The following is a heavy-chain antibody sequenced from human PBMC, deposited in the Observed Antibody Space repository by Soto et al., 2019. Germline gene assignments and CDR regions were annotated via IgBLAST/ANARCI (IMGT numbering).Heavy chain of an antibody. CDR2: IYYSGST. CDR3: ARLPLLEDYYGMDV. D-gene: IGHD2-21*01. J-gene: IGHJ6*02. Sequence: PSETLSLTCTVSGGSISSSSYYWGWIRQPPGKGLEWIGSIYYSGSTYYNPSLKSRVTISVDTSKNQFSLKLSSVTAADTAVYYCARLPLLEDYYGMDVWGQGTTVTVSS. CDR1: GGSISSSSYY. V-gene: IGHV4-39*01.